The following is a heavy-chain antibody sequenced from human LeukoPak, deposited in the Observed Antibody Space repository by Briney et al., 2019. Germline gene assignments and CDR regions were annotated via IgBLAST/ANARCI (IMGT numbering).Heavy chain of an antibody. CDR1: DDSITIYY. J-gene: IGHJ4*02. Sequence: PSETLSLTCTVSDDSITIYYWTWIRQPPGKGLEWIGYIDHTGSTNYNPSLNSRVTISRDTSKNHFSLELSSVTAADTAVYYCARVTGYMIEDYFDYWGQGTLLTVSS. D-gene: IGHD3-9*01. CDR3: ARVTGYMIEDYFDY. V-gene: IGHV4-59*01. CDR2: IDHTGST.